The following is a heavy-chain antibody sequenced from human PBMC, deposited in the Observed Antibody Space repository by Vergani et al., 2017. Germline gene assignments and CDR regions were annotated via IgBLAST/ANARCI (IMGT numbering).Heavy chain of an antibody. Sequence: QIQLQQWGGGLVKPSETLSLSCGVFNESFSGYYWAWFRQAPGRGPEWIGEINHRGSPTYNRSLRSRVSISADPSKSQFSLTVNSVTAADTAVYYCASSYGAGSYPIWGQGSLVIVSS. V-gene: IGHV4-34*02. J-gene: IGHJ4*02. CDR3: ASSYGAGSYPI. D-gene: IGHD3-10*01. CDR1: NESFSGYY. CDR2: INHRGSP.